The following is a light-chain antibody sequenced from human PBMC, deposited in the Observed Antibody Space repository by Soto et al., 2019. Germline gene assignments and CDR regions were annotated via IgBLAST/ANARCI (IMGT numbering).Light chain of an antibody. J-gene: IGKJ1*01. CDR2: GAS. V-gene: IGKV1-5*01. CDR3: QQYNSYSET. Sequence: STLTQSPSTLSASVGDRVTITCRASRGSSSWLAWYQQKPGKAPKVLIYGASSWASGVQSRFSGSGSGTDFTLTISRLEPDDFAAYYCQQYNSYSETFGQGTKVDIK. CDR1: RGSSSW.